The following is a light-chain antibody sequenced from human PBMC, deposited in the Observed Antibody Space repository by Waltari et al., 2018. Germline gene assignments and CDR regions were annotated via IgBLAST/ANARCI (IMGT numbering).Light chain of an antibody. CDR1: QSVGTW. V-gene: IGKV1-5*03. CDR3: QQYSSFST. J-gene: IGKJ2*01. CDR2: MAS. Sequence: DLQVTQSPSTLSASVGGRVTISCRASQSVGTWLAWYQQKPGKAPKLLFYMASSLESGVPSRFSGSASATDFTLTISGLQPDDFATYSCQQYSSFSTFGQGTKV.